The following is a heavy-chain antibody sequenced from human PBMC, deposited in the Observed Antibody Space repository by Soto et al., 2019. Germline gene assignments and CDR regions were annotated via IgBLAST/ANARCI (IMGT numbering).Heavy chain of an antibody. D-gene: IGHD6-13*01. V-gene: IGHV3-23*01. Sequence: PGGSLRLSCAASGFTFSSYAMSWVRQAPGKGLEWVSAISGSGGSTYYADSVKGRFTISRDNSKNTLYLKMNSLRAGDTAVYYCAYSSTPFDYGGQGTLVTVSS. CDR1: GFTFSSYA. CDR3: AYSSTPFDY. J-gene: IGHJ4*02. CDR2: ISGSGGST.